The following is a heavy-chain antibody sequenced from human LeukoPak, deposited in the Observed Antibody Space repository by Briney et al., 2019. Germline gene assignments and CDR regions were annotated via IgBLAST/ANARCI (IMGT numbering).Heavy chain of an antibody. V-gene: IGHV3-48*01. J-gene: IGHJ6*03. Sequence: SVKGRFTISRDNAKDSVYLQMNSLRADDTAVYYCARVRGAGLLYYYMDVWGKGTTVTVSS. CDR3: ARVRGAGLLYYYMDV. D-gene: IGHD1-26*01.